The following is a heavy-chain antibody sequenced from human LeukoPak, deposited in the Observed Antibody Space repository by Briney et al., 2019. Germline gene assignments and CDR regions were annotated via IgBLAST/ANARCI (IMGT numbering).Heavy chain of an antibody. Sequence: GGSLRLSCAASGFTFSSYGMHWVRQAPGKGLEWVAVISYDGSNKYYADSVKGRFTISRDNSKNTLYLQMNSLRAEDTAVYYCAKDLYYYDSSGHSDYWSQGTLVTVSS. J-gene: IGHJ4*02. CDR3: AKDLYYYDSSGHSDY. CDR1: GFTFSSYG. V-gene: IGHV3-30*18. D-gene: IGHD3-22*01. CDR2: ISYDGSNK.